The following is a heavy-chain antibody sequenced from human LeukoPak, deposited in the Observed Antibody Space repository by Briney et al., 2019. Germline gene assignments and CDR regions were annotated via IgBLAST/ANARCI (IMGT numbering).Heavy chain of an antibody. D-gene: IGHD2-2*01. J-gene: IGHJ4*02. Sequence: PSETLSLTCAVYGGSFSGYYWSWIRQPPGKGLEWIGEINHSGSTYYNPSLKSRVTISVDTSKNQFSLKLSSVTAADTAVYYCARHRIVGYQQLDYWGQGTLVTVSS. CDR1: GGSFSGYY. V-gene: IGHV4-34*01. CDR2: INHSGST. CDR3: ARHRIVGYQQLDY.